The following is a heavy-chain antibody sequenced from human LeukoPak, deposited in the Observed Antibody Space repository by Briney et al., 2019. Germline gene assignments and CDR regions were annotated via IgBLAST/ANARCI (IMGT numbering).Heavy chain of an antibody. CDR3: ARDSSSYYMDV. D-gene: IGHD6-6*01. CDR2: IYWDDDK. Sequence: TLSLTCTVTGGSISNYYWSWIPQPPGKALEWLALIYWDDDKRYNPSLKSRLTITKDTSKNQVVLTMTNMDPVDTATYYCARDSSSYYMDVWGKGTTVTVSS. V-gene: IGHV2-5*08. J-gene: IGHJ6*03. CDR1: GGSISNYYW.